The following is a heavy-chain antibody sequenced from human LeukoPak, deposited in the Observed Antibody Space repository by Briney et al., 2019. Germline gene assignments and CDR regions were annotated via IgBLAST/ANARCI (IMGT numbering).Heavy chain of an antibody. D-gene: IGHD6-13*01. V-gene: IGHV3-48*03. Sequence: GGSLRLSCAAAGLTFSSYEMYWVRQAPGKGPEWVSDISGSGETIYYADSVKGRFTISRDNANKSLYLHMSSLRVEDTAIYYCIPPAAGLRRTISTEYFQHWGQGALVTVSS. CDR3: IPPAAGLRRTISTEYFQH. CDR1: GLTFSSYE. J-gene: IGHJ1*01. CDR2: ISGSGETI.